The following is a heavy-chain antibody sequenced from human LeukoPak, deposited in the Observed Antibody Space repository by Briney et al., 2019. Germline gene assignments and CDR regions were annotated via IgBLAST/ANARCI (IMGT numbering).Heavy chain of an antibody. CDR2: ISGGGGST. Sequence: SGGSLRLSCAASGFTFSSYAMSWVRQAPGKGLEWVSTISGGGGSTYYVDSVKGRFTISRDNSKNTLYLQMNSLRAEDTAVYYCAKDLGYCSSTSCYSWFDPWGQGTLVTVSS. CDR1: GFTFSSYA. J-gene: IGHJ5*02. V-gene: IGHV3-23*01. CDR3: AKDLGYCSSTSCYSWFDP. D-gene: IGHD2-2*01.